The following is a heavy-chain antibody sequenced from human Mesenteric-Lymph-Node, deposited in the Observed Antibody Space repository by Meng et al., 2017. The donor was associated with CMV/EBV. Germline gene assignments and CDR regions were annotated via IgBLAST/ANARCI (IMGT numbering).Heavy chain of an antibody. D-gene: IGHD6-6*01. Sequence: SVKVSCKASGGTFSSYSISWVRQAPGQGFEWMGRIIPILGIAKGRVKIIADKSTSTANMDLSSLRSEDTAVYYCAGGEAARLEVADYWGQGTLVTVSS. CDR3: AGGEAARLEVADY. CDR1: GGTFSSYS. V-gene: IGHV1-69*02. CDR2: IIPILGIA. J-gene: IGHJ4*02.